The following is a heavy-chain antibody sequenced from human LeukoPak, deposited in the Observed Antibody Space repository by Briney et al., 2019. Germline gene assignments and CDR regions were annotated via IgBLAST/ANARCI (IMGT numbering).Heavy chain of an antibody. CDR1: GGSISSSSYY. CDR3: ARDSGIQLWFRYGMDV. J-gene: IGHJ6*02. CDR2: IYYSGST. D-gene: IGHD5-18*01. V-gene: IGHV4-39*07. Sequence: SETLSLTCTVSGGSISSSSYYWGWIRQPPGKGLEWIGSIYYSGSTYYNPSLKSRVTISVDTSKNQFSLKLSSVTAADTAVYYCARDSGIQLWFRYGMDVWGQGTTVTVSS.